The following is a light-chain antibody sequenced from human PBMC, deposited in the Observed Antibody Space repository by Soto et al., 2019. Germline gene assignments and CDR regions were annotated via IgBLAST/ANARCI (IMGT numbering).Light chain of an antibody. CDR2: GSS. CDR3: QLYGTSPPRYI. Sequence: EIVLTQSPGTLSLSPGERATLSCRASQSISSTHLAWYQHKPGQAPRLLIYGSSTRATGVPDRFSGSRSGTDFTLTITGLEPEDFAVYYCQLYGTSPPRYIFGQGTKLEIK. V-gene: IGKV3-20*01. CDR1: QSISSTH. J-gene: IGKJ2*01.